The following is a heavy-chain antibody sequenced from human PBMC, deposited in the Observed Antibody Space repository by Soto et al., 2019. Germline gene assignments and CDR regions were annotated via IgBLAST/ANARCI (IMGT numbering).Heavy chain of an antibody. CDR2: ISYDGNNK. D-gene: IGHD6-19*01. J-gene: IGHJ4*02. CDR1: GFTFHTHA. V-gene: IGHV3-30-3*01. CDR3: ARQVADSSGWPGPFDY. Sequence: GGSLRLSCAASGFTFHTHAMHWVRQAPGKGLEWVAVISYDGNNKDYADSLKGRITISRDNSKNTVHLQMNSLKASDTAMYYCARQVADSSGWPGPFDYWGQGTQVTVSS.